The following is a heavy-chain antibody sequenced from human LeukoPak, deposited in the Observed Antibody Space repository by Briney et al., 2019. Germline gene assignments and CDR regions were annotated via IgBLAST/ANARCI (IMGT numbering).Heavy chain of an antibody. V-gene: IGHV1-69*05. CDR2: IIPIFGTA. J-gene: IGHJ4*02. D-gene: IGHD6-13*01. Sequence: ASVKVSCKASGGTFSSYATTWVRQAPGQGLEWMGRIIPIFGTANYAQKFQGRVTITTDESTSTAHKELSTLRSDDTAVYYCARERPPGDSSSWFLEGYFDIWGQGTLVTVSS. CDR1: GGTFSSYA. CDR3: ARERPPGDSSSWFLEGYFDI.